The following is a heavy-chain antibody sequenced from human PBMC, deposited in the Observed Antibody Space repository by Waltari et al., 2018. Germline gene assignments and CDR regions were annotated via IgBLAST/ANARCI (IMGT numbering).Heavy chain of an antibody. D-gene: IGHD2-2*01. J-gene: IGHJ3*01. CDR3: ARDHSTSWSHDAYDV. V-gene: IGHV4-38-2*02. CDR2: VYLSGAT. Sequence: QVKLQESGPGLVRPSETLSLTCLVSDQSIKSGFYWGWLRPPPGKGLEWVGSVYLSGATYYNPSLSSRVTSAADTSKNQVFLRLASVTAADTGMYYCARDHSTSWSHDAYDVWGPGTMVTVAS. CDR1: DQSIKSGFY.